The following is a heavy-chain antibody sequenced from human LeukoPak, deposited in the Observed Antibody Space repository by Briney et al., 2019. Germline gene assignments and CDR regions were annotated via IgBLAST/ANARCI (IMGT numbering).Heavy chain of an antibody. CDR2: ISYDGSNK. V-gene: IGHV3-30-3*01. J-gene: IGHJ4*02. CDR1: GFTFSSYA. CDR3: ARPASDRKYYFDY. Sequence: GRSLRLSCAASGFTFSSYAMHWVRQAPGTGQEWVAVISYDGSNKYYADSVKDRFTISRDNSKNTLYLQMNSLRAEDTAVYYCARPASDRKYYFDYWGQGTLVTVSS. D-gene: IGHD1-14*01.